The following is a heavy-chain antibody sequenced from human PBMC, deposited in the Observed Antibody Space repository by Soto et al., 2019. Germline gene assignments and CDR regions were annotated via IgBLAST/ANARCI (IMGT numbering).Heavy chain of an antibody. CDR2: IYYSGST. J-gene: IGHJ4*02. Sequence: SETLSLTCTFSGGSITSYYWSWIRQPPGKGLEWIGYIYYSGSTNYHPSLKSRVTISVDRSKNQFSLKLSSVTAADTAVYYCARAMTTVTTIDYWGQGTLVTVSS. CDR1: GGSITSYY. CDR3: ARAMTTVTTIDY. V-gene: IGHV4-59*12. D-gene: IGHD4-17*01.